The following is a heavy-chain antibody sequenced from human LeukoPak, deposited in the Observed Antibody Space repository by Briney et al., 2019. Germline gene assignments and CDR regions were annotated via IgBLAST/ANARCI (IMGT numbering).Heavy chain of an antibody. CDR1: GGSISSSNW. Sequence: PSGTLSLTCAVSGGSISSSNWWSWVRQPPGKGLEWIGEIYHSGSTNYNPSLKSRVTISVDKSKNQFSLKLSSVTAADTAVYYCARSPYGDNLSFDYWGQGTLVTVSS. V-gene: IGHV4-4*02. J-gene: IGHJ4*02. CDR2: IYHSGST. D-gene: IGHD4-23*01. CDR3: ARSPYGDNLSFDY.